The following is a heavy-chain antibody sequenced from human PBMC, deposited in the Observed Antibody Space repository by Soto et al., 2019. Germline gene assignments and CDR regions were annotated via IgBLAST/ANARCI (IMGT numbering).Heavy chain of an antibody. D-gene: IGHD2-15*01. V-gene: IGHV1-46*01. CDR1: GGTFSSYA. Sequence: ASVKVSCKASGGTFSSYAISWVRQAPGQGLEWMGIINTSGGSTSYAQKFQGRVTMTRDTSTSTVYMELSSLRSEDTAVYYCACLTGGTMDVWGQGTTVTVSS. CDR2: INTSGGST. CDR3: ACLTGGTMDV. J-gene: IGHJ6*02.